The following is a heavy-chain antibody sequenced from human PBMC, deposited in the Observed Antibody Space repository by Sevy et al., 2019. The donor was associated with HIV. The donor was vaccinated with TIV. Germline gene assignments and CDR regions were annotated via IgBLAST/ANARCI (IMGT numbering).Heavy chain of an antibody. CDR3: VREGLGGFSYSLDC. V-gene: IGHV3-7*01. CDR1: GFSFSTYW. Sequence: GGSLRLSCAASGFSFSTYWMTWVRQAPGKELEWVATMNQDGTERDCVDSVKGRFTISRDNTKTSLFLQMISLSAEDTGVYYCVREGLGGFSYSLDCWGQGTLVTVSS. D-gene: IGHD3-16*01. CDR2: MNQDGTER. J-gene: IGHJ4*02.